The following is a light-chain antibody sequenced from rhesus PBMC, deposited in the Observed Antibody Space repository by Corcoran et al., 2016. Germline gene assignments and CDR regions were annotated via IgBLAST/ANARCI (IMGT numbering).Light chain of an antibody. CDR3: QQYNT. CDR2: YAS. V-gene: IGKV3-35*01. Sequence: EIVMTQSPATLSLSPGERATLSCRASQSVSSNLAWSQQKPGQAPRLLISYASNRAPGIPDRFSGSGSGTDFTLTISSLEPEDVGVYYCQQYNTFGPGTKLDIK. J-gene: IGKJ3*01. CDR1: QSVSSN.